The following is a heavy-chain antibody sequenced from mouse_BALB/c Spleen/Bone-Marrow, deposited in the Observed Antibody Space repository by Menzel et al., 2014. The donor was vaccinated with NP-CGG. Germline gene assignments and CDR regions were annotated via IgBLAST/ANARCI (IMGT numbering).Heavy chain of an antibody. V-gene: IGHV1-9*01. J-gene: IGHJ4*01. CDR1: GYTFSSYW. D-gene: IGHD1-1*01. CDR2: ILPGRGST. Sequence: QVQLQQPGAELMKPGASVKISCKATGYTFSSYWIEWVKQRPGHGLEWIGEILPGRGSTNYNEKFKSKATFTSDTSSNTAYMQLSSLTSEDSAVYYCARWDTTAMDYWGQGTSVTVSS. CDR3: ARWDTTAMDY.